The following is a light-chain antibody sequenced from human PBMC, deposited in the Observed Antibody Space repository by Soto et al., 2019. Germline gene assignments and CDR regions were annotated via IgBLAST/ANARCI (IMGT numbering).Light chain of an antibody. CDR1: SGHSSYI. Sequence: QSVLTQSSSASASLGSSVKLTCTLSSGHSSYIIAWHQQQPGKAPRFLMKVEGSGSYNKGSGVPDRFSGSSSGADRCLTISNLQFEDEADYYCETWDSNTRVFGGGTKLTVL. CDR3: ETWDSNTRV. J-gene: IGLJ2*01. V-gene: IGLV4-60*02. CDR2: VEGSGSY.